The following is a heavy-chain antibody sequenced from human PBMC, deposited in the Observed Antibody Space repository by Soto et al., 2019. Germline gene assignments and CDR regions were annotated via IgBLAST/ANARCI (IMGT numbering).Heavy chain of an antibody. Sequence: QVQLVESGGGVVQPGRSLRLSCAASGFTFSSYAMHWVRQAPGKGLERVAVISYDGSNKYYADSVKGRFTISRDNSKNTLYLQMHSLRAEDTAVYYCARDPMGRYYGSGSYYFDYWGQGTLVTVSS. CDR1: GFTFSSYA. D-gene: IGHD3-10*01. V-gene: IGHV3-30-3*01. J-gene: IGHJ4*02. CDR2: ISYDGSNK. CDR3: ARDPMGRYYGSGSYYFDY.